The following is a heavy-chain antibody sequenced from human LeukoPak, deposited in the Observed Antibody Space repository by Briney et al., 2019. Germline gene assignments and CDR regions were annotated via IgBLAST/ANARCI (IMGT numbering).Heavy chain of an antibody. CDR3: AREGKDQLLDDAFDI. D-gene: IGHD2-2*01. CDR1: GFTFSSYS. Sequence: GGSLRLSCAASGFTFSSYSMNWVRQAPGKGLEWVSSISSSSSYIYYADSVKGRFTISRDNAKNSLYLQTNSLRAEDTAVYYCAREGKDQLLDDAFDIWGQGTMVTVSS. CDR2: ISSSSSYI. V-gene: IGHV3-21*01. J-gene: IGHJ3*02.